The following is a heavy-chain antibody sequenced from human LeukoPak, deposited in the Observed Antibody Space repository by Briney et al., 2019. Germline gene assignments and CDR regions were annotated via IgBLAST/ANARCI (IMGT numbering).Heavy chain of an antibody. J-gene: IGHJ5*02. Sequence: SSVKVSYKASGYTFTSYDINWVRQATGQGLEWMGLRNPNSGNTGYAQKFQGRVTITRNTSISTAYMELSSLRSEDTDVYYCARVPIEYSSRGWFDPWGQGTLVTVSS. CDR3: ARVPIEYSSRGWFDP. D-gene: IGHD6-13*01. CDR1: GYTFTSYD. CDR2: RNPNSGNT. V-gene: IGHV1-8*03.